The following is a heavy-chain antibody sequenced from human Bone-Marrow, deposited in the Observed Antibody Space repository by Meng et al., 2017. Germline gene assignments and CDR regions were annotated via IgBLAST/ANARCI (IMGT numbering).Heavy chain of an antibody. CDR1: NYPFTTYG. D-gene: IGHD7-27*01. CDR3: ARVLVWKSGEHHWFDP. J-gene: IGHJ5*02. CDR2: VSTDNGNT. Sequence: QIQVVQSGAGVKTPGASVKVSCQASNYPFTTYGISWVRQAPGQGPEWMGWVSTDNGNTVYAQEFQGRVTMTTDTSTTTAYMELTSLRSDDTAVYYCARVLVWKSGEHHWFDPWGQGTLVTVSS. V-gene: IGHV1-18*01.